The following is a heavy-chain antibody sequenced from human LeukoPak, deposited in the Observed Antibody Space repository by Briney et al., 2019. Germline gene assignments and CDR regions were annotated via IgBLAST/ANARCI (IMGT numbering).Heavy chain of an antibody. D-gene: IGHD1-14*01. CDR1: GYGFHSYG. Sequence: GASVKVSCKASGYGFHSYGITWVRQAPGHGLEWMGWISGHDDRTEYARKFQGRVTMSTDKSTSTASMELRRLTYDDTGVYYCARDGGRLQTPESPINDYWGQGTLVTVSS. CDR2: ISGHDDRT. V-gene: IGHV1-18*01. CDR3: ARDGGRLQTPESPINDY. J-gene: IGHJ4*02.